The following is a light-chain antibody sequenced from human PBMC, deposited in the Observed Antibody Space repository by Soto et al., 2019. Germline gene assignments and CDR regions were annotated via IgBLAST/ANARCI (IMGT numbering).Light chain of an antibody. CDR1: SSDIGGSKY. CDR3: TSYTSSGTVYV. J-gene: IGLJ1*01. V-gene: IGLV2-14*01. Sequence: QSVLTQPASVSGSPGQSISISCTVTSSDIGGSKYVSWYQQHPGKAPKLLIYEVTYRPSGVSDRFSGSKSGNTASLTVSGLQTEDEGDYYCTSYTSSGTVYVFGTGTKVTVL. CDR2: EVT.